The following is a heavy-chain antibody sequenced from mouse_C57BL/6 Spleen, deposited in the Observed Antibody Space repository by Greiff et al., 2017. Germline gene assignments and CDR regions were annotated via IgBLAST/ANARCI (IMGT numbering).Heavy chain of an antibody. J-gene: IGHJ4*01. Sequence: QVQLQESGAELVKPGASVKISCKASGYAFSSYWMNWVKQRPGKGLEWIGQIYPGDGDTNYTGKFKGKATLTADKSSSTAYMQLSSLTSEDSAVYFCARSGSSYAMDYWGQGTSVTVSS. D-gene: IGHD1-1*01. CDR3: ARSGSSYAMDY. CDR2: IYPGDGDT. CDR1: GYAFSSYW. V-gene: IGHV1-80*01.